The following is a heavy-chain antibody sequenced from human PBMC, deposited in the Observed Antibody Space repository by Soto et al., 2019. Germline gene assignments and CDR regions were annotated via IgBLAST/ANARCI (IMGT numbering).Heavy chain of an antibody. CDR1: GFTFNNYA. V-gene: IGHV3-30-3*01. CDR2: MSHDGSDK. J-gene: IGHJ4*02. Sequence: GGSLSLSCAASGFTFNNYAMHWVRQAPGKGLEWVAVMSHDGSDKYYADSAKGRFTISRDNSKNTLYLQMNSLRTEDTAIYYCARASARYYDTSGYYPSFGYWGQGALVTVSS. CDR3: ARASARYYDTSGYYPSFGY. D-gene: IGHD3-22*01.